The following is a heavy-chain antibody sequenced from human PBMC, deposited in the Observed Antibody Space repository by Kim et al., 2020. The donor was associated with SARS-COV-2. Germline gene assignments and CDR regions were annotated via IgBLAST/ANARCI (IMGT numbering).Heavy chain of an antibody. CDR3: ARAGCSGGSCVWYYYGMDV. CDR2: TYYRSKWYN. V-gene: IGHV6-1*01. D-gene: IGHD2-15*01. Sequence: SQTLSLTCAISGDSVSSNSAAWNWIRQSPSRGLEWLGRTYYRSKWYNDYAVSVKSRITINPDTSKNQFSLQLNSVTPEDTAVYYCARAGCSGGSCVWYYYGMDVWGQGTTVTVSS. J-gene: IGHJ6*02. CDR1: GDSVSSNSAA.